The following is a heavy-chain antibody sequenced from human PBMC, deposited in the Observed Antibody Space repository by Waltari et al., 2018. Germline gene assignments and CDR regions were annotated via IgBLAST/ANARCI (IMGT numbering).Heavy chain of an antibody. CDR1: GGTFSSYT. D-gene: IGHD3-22*01. V-gene: IGHV1-69*02. Sequence: QVQLVQSGAEVKKPGSSVKVSCKASGGTFSSYTISWVRQAPGQGLEWMGRIIPILGIANYAQKFQGRVTITADESTSTAYMELSSLRSEDTAVYYCARLPYYDSSGYPSLGAFDIWGQGTMVTVSS. CDR2: IIPILGIA. J-gene: IGHJ3*02. CDR3: ARLPYYDSSGYPSLGAFDI.